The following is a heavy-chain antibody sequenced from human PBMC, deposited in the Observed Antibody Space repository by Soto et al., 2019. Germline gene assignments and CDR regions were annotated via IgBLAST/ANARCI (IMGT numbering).Heavy chain of an antibody. V-gene: IGHV1-8*01. D-gene: IGHD1-26*01. J-gene: IGHJ4*02. CDR1: GYTFTSYD. Sequence: QVQLVQSGAEVKKPGASVKVSCKASGYTFTSYDINWVRQATGQGLEWMGWRKPNSGNTGYAQKFQGRDHMTRNTSISTAYMALGSLSAEDTAGCSCARERSGSSDYWGQGTLVTVSS. CDR3: ARERSGSSDY. CDR2: RKPNSGNT.